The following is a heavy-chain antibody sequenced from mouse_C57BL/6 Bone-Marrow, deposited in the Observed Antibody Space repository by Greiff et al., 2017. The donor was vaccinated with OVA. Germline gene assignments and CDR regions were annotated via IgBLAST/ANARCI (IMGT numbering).Heavy chain of an antibody. CDR2: IDPSDSYT. CDR3: ARGAAQAPAY. V-gene: IGHV1-69*01. CDR1: GYTFTSYW. Sequence: VKLVESGAELVMPGASVKLSCKASGYTFTSYWMHWVKQRPGQGLEWIGEIDPSDSYTNYNQKFKGKSTLTVDKSSSTAYMQLSSLTSEDSAVYYCARGAAQAPAYWGQGTLVTVSA. D-gene: IGHD3-2*02. J-gene: IGHJ3*01.